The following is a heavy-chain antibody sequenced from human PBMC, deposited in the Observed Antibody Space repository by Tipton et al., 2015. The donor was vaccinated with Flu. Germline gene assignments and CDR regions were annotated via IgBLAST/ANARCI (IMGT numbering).Heavy chain of an antibody. CDR3: ASGHSYGVYYYYGMDV. Sequence: LRLSCAVYGGSFSGYYWTWIRQPAGKGLEWIGRIYTSGSTNYNPSLKSRVTMSVDTSKNQFSLKLSSVTAADTAVYYCASGHSYGVYYYYGMDVWGQGTTVTVSS. CDR1: GGSFSGYY. CDR2: IYTSGST. D-gene: IGHD5-18*01. V-gene: IGHV4-59*10. J-gene: IGHJ6*02.